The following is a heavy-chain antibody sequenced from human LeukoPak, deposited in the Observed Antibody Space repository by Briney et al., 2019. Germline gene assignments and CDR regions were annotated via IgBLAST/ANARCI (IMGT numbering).Heavy chain of an antibody. V-gene: IGHV3-21*01. CDR1: GFTFSSYA. J-gene: IGHJ6*03. CDR3: ARGYSNYGYFYYYYMDV. D-gene: IGHD4-11*01. Sequence: PGGSLRLSCAASGFTFSSYAMSWVRQAPGKGLEWVSSISSSSSYIYYADSVKGRFTISRDNAKNSLYPQMHSLRAEDTAVYYCARGYSNYGYFYYYYMDVWGKGTTVTVSS. CDR2: ISSSSSYI.